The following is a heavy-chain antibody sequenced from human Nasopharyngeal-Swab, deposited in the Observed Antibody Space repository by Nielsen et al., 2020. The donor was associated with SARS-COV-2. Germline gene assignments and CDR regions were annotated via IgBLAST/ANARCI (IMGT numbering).Heavy chain of an antibody. V-gene: IGHV4-59*01. D-gene: IGHD4-11*01. CDR2: IYYTGST. CDR3: ARSVSDYTNNDRFDYFDP. J-gene: IGHJ5*02. Sequence: SETLSLTCTVSGGSINSNYWTWIRQSPGQGLEWIGYIYYTGSTNSNPSLKTRVSISVDTSRNQFSLRLSSVTAADTAVYYCARSVSDYTNNDRFDYFDPWGQGSLVTVSS. CDR1: GGSINSNY.